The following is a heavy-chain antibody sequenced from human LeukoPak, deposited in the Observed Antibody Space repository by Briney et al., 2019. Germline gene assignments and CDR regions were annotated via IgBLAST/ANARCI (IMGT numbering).Heavy chain of an antibody. V-gene: IGHV3-21*01. D-gene: IGHD6-19*01. CDR1: GFTFSSYS. J-gene: IGHJ6*03. Sequence: GGSLRLSCAASGFTFSSYSMNWVRQAPGKGLEWVSSISSSSSYIYYADSVKGRFTISRDNAKNSLYLQMNSLRADDTAVSYCASLYSSGWYWDFGAADADYMDVWGKGTTVTVSS. CDR2: ISSSSSYI. CDR3: ASLYSSGWYWDFGAADADYMDV.